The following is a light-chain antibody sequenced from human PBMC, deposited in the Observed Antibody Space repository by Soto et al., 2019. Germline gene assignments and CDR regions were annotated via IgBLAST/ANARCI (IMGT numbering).Light chain of an antibody. J-gene: IGLJ1*01. V-gene: IGLV2-14*03. CDR2: GVS. CDR1: STDVGAHDF. CDR3: SSYTIYTTYV. Sequence: QSALTQPASVSGSPGQSITISCTGTSTDVGAHDFVSWYQHHPGKAPKLMIYGVSDRPSGVSDRCSGSKSANTASLTISGLQPEDEADYYCSSYTIYTTYVFGTGTKVTVL.